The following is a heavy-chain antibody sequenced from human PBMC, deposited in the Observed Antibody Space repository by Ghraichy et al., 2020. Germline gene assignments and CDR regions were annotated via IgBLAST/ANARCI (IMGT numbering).Heavy chain of an antibody. Sequence: ETLSLTCAVYGGSFSGYYWSWIRQPPGKGLEWIGEINHSGSTNYNPSLKSRVTISVDTSKNQFSLKLSSVTAADTAVYYCASLALYQQHAFDIWGQGTMVTVSS. V-gene: IGHV4-34*01. CDR1: GGSFSGYY. CDR2: INHSGST. D-gene: IGHD1/OR15-1a*01. J-gene: IGHJ3*02. CDR3: ASLALYQQHAFDI.